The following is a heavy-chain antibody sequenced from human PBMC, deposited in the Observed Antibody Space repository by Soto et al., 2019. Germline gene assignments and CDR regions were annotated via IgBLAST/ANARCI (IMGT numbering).Heavy chain of an antibody. CDR3: VRQRYSNYPPYYYGMDV. CDR1: GYSFTSYW. D-gene: IGHD4-4*01. V-gene: IGHV5-10-1*01. Sequence: PWESLKISCKGSGYSFTSYWISWVRQMPGKGLEWMGRIDPSDSYTNYSPSFQGHVTISADKSISTAYLQWSSLKASDTAMYYCVRQRYSNYPPYYYGMDVWGQGTTVTVSS. J-gene: IGHJ6*02. CDR2: IDPSDSYT.